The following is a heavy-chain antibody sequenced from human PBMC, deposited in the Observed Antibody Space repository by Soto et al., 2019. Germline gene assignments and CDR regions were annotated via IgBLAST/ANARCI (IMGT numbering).Heavy chain of an antibody. J-gene: IGHJ5*02. CDR3: ATMPPRIEVVKNEIAA. CDR1: GSSISSIFC. Sequence: LLMLCLRWVVSGSSISSIFCWSWVRQSPKKGLEWIGEIYHSGITKYNPSLKSRVTISVDKSNNQFSLEMGAVTAADTAVYYCATMPPRIEVVKNEIAACGEGTLVTXYS. D-gene: IGHD2-15*01. V-gene: IGHV4-4*02. CDR2: IYHSGIT.